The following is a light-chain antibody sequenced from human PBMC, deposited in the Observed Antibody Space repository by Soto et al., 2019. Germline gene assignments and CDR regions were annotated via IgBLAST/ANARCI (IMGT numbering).Light chain of an antibody. CDR2: GAS. CDR3: KKYNKWKIK. V-gene: IGKV3-15*01. Sequence: EIFMTQSASTRSGSPGERCTVCCRASQTVLSNLAWYQQKPGQAPRLLIYGASNRATGIPARFSGSGSGTELTITISSMQSEDFEVYYCKKYNKWKIKFGQGKRMEIK. J-gene: IGKJ5*01. CDR1: QTVLSN.